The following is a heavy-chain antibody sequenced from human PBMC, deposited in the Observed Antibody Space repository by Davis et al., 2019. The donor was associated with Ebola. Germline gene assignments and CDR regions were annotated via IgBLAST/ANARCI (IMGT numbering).Heavy chain of an antibody. V-gene: IGHV1-69*13. Sequence: SVKVSCKASGYTFTSYGISWVRQAPGQGLEWMGGIIPIFGTANYAQKFQGRVTITADESTSTAYMELSSLRSEDTAVYYCARGAARGYCSSTSCYTRGAFDYWGQGTLVTVSS. CDR2: IIPIFGTA. D-gene: IGHD2-2*02. CDR3: ARGAARGYCSSTSCYTRGAFDY. CDR1: GYTFTSYG. J-gene: IGHJ4*02.